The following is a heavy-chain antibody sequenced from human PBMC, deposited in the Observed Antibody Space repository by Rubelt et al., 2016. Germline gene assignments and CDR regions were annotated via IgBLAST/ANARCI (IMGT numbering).Heavy chain of an antibody. Sequence: QVPGKGLVWVSRINSDGSSTSYVDSVKGRFTISRDNSKNTLYLQMNSLRAEDTAVYFCAKVRGKYYDSPGMDAWGQGTTVTVSS. D-gene: IGHD3-16*01. CDR3: AKVRGKYYDSPGMDA. V-gene: IGHV3-74*01. J-gene: IGHJ6*02. CDR2: INSDGSST.